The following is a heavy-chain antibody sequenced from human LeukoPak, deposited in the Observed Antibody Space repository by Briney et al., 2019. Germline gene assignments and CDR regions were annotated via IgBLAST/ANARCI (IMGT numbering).Heavy chain of an antibody. J-gene: IGHJ4*02. V-gene: IGHV3-7*01. CDR2: IMQDGSEK. CDR1: GFTFSDYW. D-gene: IGHD1-26*01. Sequence: GGSLRLSCAASGFTFSDYWMAWVRQAPGKGLECVANIMQDGSEKYFLDSVKGRFTISRDNAKNSLYLRMNSLRAEDTAVYYCARDPSGTLFDFWGQGALVTVSS. CDR3: ARDPSGTLFDF.